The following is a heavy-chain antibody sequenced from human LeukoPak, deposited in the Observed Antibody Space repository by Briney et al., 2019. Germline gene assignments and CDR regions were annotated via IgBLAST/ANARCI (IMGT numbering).Heavy chain of an antibody. CDR3: ARWDGGTHYYYGMDV. Sequence: GESLKISCKGSGYSFTSYWIGWVRQMPGKGLEWMGIIYPGDSDTRYSPSFQGQVTISADKSISTAYLQWSSLKASDTAMYYCARWDGGTHYYYGMDVWGQGTTVTVSS. D-gene: IGHD4-23*01. V-gene: IGHV5-51*01. CDR1: GYSFTSYW. J-gene: IGHJ6*02. CDR2: IYPGDSDT.